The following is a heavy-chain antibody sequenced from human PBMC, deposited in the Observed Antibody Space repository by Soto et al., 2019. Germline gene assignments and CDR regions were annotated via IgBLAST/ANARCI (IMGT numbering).Heavy chain of an antibody. Sequence: ASVKVSCKASGYTFTSYDINWVRQATGQGLEWMGWMNPNSGNTGYAQKFQGRVTMTRNTSISTAYMELSSLRSEDTAVHYCAHQVGDCSSTSCYAAFDIWGQGTMVTVSS. V-gene: IGHV1-8*01. CDR2: MNPNSGNT. J-gene: IGHJ3*02. CDR3: AHQVGDCSSTSCYAAFDI. CDR1: GYTFTSYD. D-gene: IGHD2-2*01.